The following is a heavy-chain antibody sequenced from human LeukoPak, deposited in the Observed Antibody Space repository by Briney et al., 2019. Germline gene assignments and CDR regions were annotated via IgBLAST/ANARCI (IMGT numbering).Heavy chain of an antibody. CDR1: GGSVSSGSYY. V-gene: IGHV4-61*01. Sequence: SETLSLTCTVSGGSVSSGSYYWSWIRQPPGKGLEWIGYIYYSGSTNYNPSLKSRVTISVDTSKNQFSLKLSSVTAADTAVYYGARELVRGVIIKGGAFDIWGQGTMVTVPS. J-gene: IGHJ3*02. CDR3: ARELVRGVIIKGGAFDI. D-gene: IGHD3-10*01. CDR2: IYYSGST.